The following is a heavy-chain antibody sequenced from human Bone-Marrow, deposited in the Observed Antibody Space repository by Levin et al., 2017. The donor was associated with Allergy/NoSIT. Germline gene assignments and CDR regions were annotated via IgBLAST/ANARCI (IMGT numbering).Heavy chain of an antibody. CDR2: IYYSGST. J-gene: IGHJ6*02. Sequence: SETLSLTCTVSGGSISSDRYYWGWIRQPPGKGLEWIGSIYYSGSTYYNPSLKSRVTISVDTSKNQFSLRLSSVTAADTAVYYCARWGSVTANYYYYYGMDVWGQGTTVTVSS. CDR3: ARWGSVTANYYYYYGMDV. D-gene: IGHD2-21*02. CDR1: GGSISSDRYY. V-gene: IGHV4-39*01.